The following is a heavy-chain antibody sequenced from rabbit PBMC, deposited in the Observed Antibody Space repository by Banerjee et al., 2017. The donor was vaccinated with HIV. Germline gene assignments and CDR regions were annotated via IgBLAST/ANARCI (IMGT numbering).Heavy chain of an antibody. D-gene: IGHD1-1*01. Sequence: QSLEESGGDLVKPGASLTLTCKASGFSFSSSYYMCWVRQAPGKGLEWIACISAGSSGSTWYASWAKGRFTISKTSSTTVTLQMTSLTAADTATYFCARDDTDNGSYYFNLWGQGTLVT. CDR2: ISAGSSGST. CDR1: GFSFSSSYY. J-gene: IGHJ4*01. V-gene: IGHV1S40*01. CDR3: ARDDTDNGSYYFNL.